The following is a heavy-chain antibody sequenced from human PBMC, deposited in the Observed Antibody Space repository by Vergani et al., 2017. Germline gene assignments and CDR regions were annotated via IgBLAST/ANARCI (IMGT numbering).Heavy chain of an antibody. V-gene: IGHV4-59*01. J-gene: IGHJ5*02. D-gene: IGHD2-2*01. CDR3: ARAQXCSSTSCYGGWFYP. CDR2: IYYSGST. CDR1: GGSISSYY. Sequence: QVQLQESGPGLVKPSETLALTCTVSGGSISSYYWSWIRQPPGKGLEWIGYIYYSGSTNYNPSLKSRVTISVDTSKNQFSLKLSSVTAADTAVYYCARAQXCSSTSCYGGWFYPWGQGTLVTVSS.